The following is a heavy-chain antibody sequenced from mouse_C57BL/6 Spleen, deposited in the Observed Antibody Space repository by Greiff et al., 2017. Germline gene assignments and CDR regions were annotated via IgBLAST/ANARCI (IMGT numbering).Heavy chain of an antibody. Sequence: QVQLKQPGAELVKPGASVKLSCKASGYTFTSYWMHWVKQRPGQGLEWIGLIHPNSGSTNYNEKFKSKATLTVDKSYSTAYMHRSSLTSEDSAVYYGARGDEGYWGQGASVTVSS. CDR3: ARGDEGY. CDR2: IHPNSGST. CDR1: GYTFTSYW. V-gene: IGHV1-64*01. J-gene: IGHJ4*01.